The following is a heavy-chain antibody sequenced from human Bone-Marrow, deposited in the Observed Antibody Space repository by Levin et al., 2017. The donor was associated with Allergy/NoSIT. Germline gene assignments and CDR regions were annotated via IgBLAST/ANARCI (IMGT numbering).Heavy chain of an antibody. J-gene: IGHJ3*02. V-gene: IGHV3-30*04. Sequence: AGGSLRLSCVVSGFTFSRYVLHWVRQAPGKGLEWVAVISHDETSIIYADSVKGRFTISKDNSKNTLYLQMNTLGDEDTAMYYCATAGPTSGYADAFEIWGQGTMVTVSS. CDR1: GFTFSRYV. D-gene: IGHD3-22*01. CDR3: ATAGPTSGYADAFEI. CDR2: ISHDETSI.